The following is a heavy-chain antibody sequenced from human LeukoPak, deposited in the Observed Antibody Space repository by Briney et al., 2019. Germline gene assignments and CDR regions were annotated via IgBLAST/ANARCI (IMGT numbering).Heavy chain of an antibody. J-gene: IGHJ4*02. V-gene: IGHV3-7*01. CDR3: ARDLWGSYSTGSYLDY. D-gene: IGHD6-19*01. Sequence: PGGSLRPSCAVSGFPSTNYWMSWVRQAPGKGLEWVANIKEDGSVMYYVDSLKGRFTISRDSAQNSLYLQMNSLRVEDTAVYFCARDLWGSYSTGSYLDYWGQGALVTVSS. CDR1: GFPSTNYW. CDR2: IKEDGSVM.